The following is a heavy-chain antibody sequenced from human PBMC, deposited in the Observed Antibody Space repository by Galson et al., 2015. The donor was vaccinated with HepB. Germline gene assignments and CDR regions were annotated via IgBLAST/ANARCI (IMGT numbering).Heavy chain of an antibody. V-gene: IGHV3-74*01. D-gene: IGHD2-2*01. CDR2: INSDGSST. Sequence: SLRLSCAASGFTFSSYWMHWVRQAPGKGLVWVSRINSDGSSTSYADSVKGRFTISRDNAKNTLYLQMNSLRAEDTAVYYCAREDLWVDQLLGIYYHYGMDVWGQGTTVTVSS. CDR1: GFTFSSYW. CDR3: AREDLWVDQLLGIYYHYGMDV. J-gene: IGHJ6*02.